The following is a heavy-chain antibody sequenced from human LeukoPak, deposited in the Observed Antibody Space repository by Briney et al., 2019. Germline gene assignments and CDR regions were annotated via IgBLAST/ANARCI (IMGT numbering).Heavy chain of an antibody. Sequence: GRTLRLSCAASGFTFSSYSMNWVRQAPGKGLEWVSAISGSGGSTYYADSVKGRFTISRDNTKNTLYLQMNSLRAEDTAVYYCAKSRSTITMIVVAYYFDYWGQGTLVTVSS. CDR2: ISGSGGST. V-gene: IGHV3-23*01. CDR3: AKSRSTITMIVVAYYFDY. J-gene: IGHJ4*02. CDR1: GFTFSSYS. D-gene: IGHD3-22*01.